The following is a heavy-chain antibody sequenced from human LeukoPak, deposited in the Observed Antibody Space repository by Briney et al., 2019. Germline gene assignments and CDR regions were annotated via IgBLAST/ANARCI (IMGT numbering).Heavy chain of an antibody. CDR2: VNSDGSST. Sequence: GGSLRLSCAASGFTFSTYWMPWVRQAPGKGLVWVSRVNSDGSSTDYADSVKGRFTISRDNAKNTLYLQMNSLRAEDTAVYYCARPSGSTSSNRFDPWGQGTLVTVSS. J-gene: IGHJ5*02. D-gene: IGHD2-2*01. V-gene: IGHV3-74*01. CDR3: ARPSGSTSSNRFDP. CDR1: GFTFSTYW.